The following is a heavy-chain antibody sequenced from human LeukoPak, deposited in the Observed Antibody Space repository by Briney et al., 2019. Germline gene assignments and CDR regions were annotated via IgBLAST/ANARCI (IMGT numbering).Heavy chain of an antibody. CDR3: AREMFWRIYYCGMDV. D-gene: IGHD3-3*01. Sequence: GGSLRLSCAASGFTFSSYSMNWVRQAPGKGLEWVSYISSSSSTIYYADSVKGRFTISRDNAKNSLYLQMNSLRAEDTAVYYCAREMFWRIYYCGMDVWGQGTTVTVSS. J-gene: IGHJ6*02. V-gene: IGHV3-48*01. CDR2: ISSSSSTI. CDR1: GFTFSSYS.